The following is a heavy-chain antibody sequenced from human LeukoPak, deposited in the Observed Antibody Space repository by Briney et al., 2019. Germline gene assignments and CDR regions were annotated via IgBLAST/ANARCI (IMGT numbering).Heavy chain of an antibody. V-gene: IGHV1-69*04. D-gene: IGHD1-7*01. CDR1: GGTFSSYT. CDR2: IIPILGIA. Sequence: SVKVSCKASGGTFSSYTISWVRQAPGQGLEWMRRIIPILGIANYAQKFQGRVTITADKSTSTAYMELSSLRSEDTAVYYCARDAPAGTTSAFDIWGQGTMVTVSS. J-gene: IGHJ3*02. CDR3: ARDAPAGTTSAFDI.